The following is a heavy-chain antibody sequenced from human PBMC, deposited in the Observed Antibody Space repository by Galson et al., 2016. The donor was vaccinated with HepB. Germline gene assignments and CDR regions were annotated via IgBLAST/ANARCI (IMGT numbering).Heavy chain of an antibody. J-gene: IGHJ4*02. D-gene: IGHD2-21*02. CDR3: ARDNIVVVAAIPTEAFDY. V-gene: IGHV1-3*01. Sequence: KFQGRVTFTSDTSARTAYMELNSLRSEDTAVYYCARDNIVVVAAIPTEAFDYWGQGTLVTVSS.